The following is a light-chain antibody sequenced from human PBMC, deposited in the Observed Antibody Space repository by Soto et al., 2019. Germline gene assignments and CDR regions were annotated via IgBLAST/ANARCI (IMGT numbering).Light chain of an antibody. CDR2: YDN. V-gene: IGLV1-51*01. Sequence: QSVLTQPPSVSAAPGQKVTISFSGSSSNIGGNSVSWYQQLPGTAPKLLIYYDNKRPSGVSDRFSGSKAGITASLTISGLQDEDEGEYFCISYKTDDTFVFGTGTKVTVL. CDR1: SSNIGGNS. J-gene: IGLJ1*01. CDR3: ISYKTDDTFV.